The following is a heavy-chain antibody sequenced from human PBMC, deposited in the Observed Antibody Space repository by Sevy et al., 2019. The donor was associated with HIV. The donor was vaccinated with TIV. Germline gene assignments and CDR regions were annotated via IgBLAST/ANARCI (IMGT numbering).Heavy chain of an antibody. V-gene: IGHV4-59*01. Sequence: SETLSLTCTVSGGSISSYYWSWIRQPPGKGLEWIGSFYYSGSTNYNPSLKSRVTISVDTSKNQFSLKLSSVTAADTAVYYCARERPDGYNDYWGQGTLVTVSS. D-gene: IGHD5-12*01. CDR2: FYYSGST. J-gene: IGHJ4*02. CDR3: ARERPDGYNDY. CDR1: GGSISSYY.